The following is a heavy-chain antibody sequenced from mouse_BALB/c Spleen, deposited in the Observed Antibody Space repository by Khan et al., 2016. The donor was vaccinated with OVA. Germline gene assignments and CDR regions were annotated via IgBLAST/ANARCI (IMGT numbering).Heavy chain of an antibody. J-gene: IGHJ2*01. V-gene: IGHV1-81*01. CDR3: ARGASYYVYIDY. CDR1: GYTFTYYV. D-gene: IGHD2-12*01. Sequence: VQLQESGPELVKPGASVKMSCKASGYTFTYYVITWVKQRTGQGLEWLGEFYPGSDNAYYNERFKGKATLTADKSSNTTNMQLSSLKSEDSAVYFCARGASYYVYIDYWGQGTTLTVSS. CDR2: FYPGSDNA.